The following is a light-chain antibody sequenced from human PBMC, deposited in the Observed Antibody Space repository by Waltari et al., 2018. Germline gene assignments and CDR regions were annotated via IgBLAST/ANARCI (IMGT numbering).Light chain of an antibody. CDR3: HVWDTKTDHVV. V-gene: IGLV3-21*03. CDR2: DAS. Sequence: SYVLTQPPSVSVAPGKTARIPCGGNDIGTRSVHWYQQKPGQAPVLGVFDASDRPSGIPERFSGSNSANTATLTISRVEAGDEADYYCHVWDTKTDHVVFGGGTKLTVL. CDR1: DIGTRS. J-gene: IGLJ2*01.